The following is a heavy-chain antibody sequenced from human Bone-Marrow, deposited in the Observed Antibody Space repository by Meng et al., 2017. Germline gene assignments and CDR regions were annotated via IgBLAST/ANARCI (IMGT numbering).Heavy chain of an antibody. CDR1: GFSFTDAW. V-gene: IGHV3-15*01. Sequence: GESLKISCVASGFSFTDAWMSWVRQAPGKGLEWVGRIKSKTDGGTTDYAAPVKGRFTISRDDSKNTLYLQMNSLKTEDTAVYYCTTEYYYDSIGYNEGDAFDIWGQGTMVTVSS. D-gene: IGHD3-22*01. CDR2: IKSKTDGGTT. CDR3: TTEYYYDSIGYNEGDAFDI. J-gene: IGHJ3*02.